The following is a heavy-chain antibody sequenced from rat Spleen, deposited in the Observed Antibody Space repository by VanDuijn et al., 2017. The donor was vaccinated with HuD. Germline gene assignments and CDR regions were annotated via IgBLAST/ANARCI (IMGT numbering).Heavy chain of an antibody. V-gene: IGHV5S23*01. Sequence: EVQLVESGGGLVQPGRSLKLSCAASGFTFSDYDMAWVRQAPTKGLEWVASITNSGGSTYYRDSVKGRFTISRDNAEGTLYLQMDSLRSEDTATYYCARALYGGSSELGWFAYWGQGTLVTVSS. CDR2: ITNSGGST. D-gene: IGHD1-11*01. CDR1: GFTFSDYD. CDR3: ARALYGGSSELGWFAY. J-gene: IGHJ3*01.